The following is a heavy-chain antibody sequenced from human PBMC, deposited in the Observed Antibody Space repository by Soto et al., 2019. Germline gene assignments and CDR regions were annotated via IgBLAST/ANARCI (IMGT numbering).Heavy chain of an antibody. D-gene: IGHD3-9*01. J-gene: IGHJ4*02. CDR3: ARDRYGGFDY. CDR2: INYVGKT. CDR1: GGSINSKSYF. Sequence: QLQLQESGPGLVKPSETLSLTCSVSGGSINSKSYFWGWMRQTPGKGLEWIASINYVGKTYYSPSLKSRLAISVDTSKNQFSLRLSSVTAADTAVYYCARDRYGGFDYWGLGTLVTVSS. V-gene: IGHV4-39*02.